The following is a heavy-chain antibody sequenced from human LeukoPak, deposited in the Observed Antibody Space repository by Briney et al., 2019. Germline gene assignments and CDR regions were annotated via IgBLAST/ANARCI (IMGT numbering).Heavy chain of an antibody. CDR1: GYSISSGYY. V-gene: IGHV4-38-2*02. D-gene: IGHD3-9*01. CDR3: ARGRGDILTGQSYYFDY. Sequence: PSETLSLTCTVSGYSISSGYYWGWIRQPPGKGLEWIGSIYHSGSTYYNPSLKSRVTISVDTSKNQFSLKPSSVTAADTAVYYCARGRGDILTGQSYYFDYWGQGTLVTVSS. J-gene: IGHJ4*02. CDR2: IYHSGST.